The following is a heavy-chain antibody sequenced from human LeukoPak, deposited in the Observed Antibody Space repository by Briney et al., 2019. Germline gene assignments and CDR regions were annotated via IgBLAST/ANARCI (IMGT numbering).Heavy chain of an antibody. CDR3: AKVEWAASHRGLDY. D-gene: IGHD1-1*01. J-gene: IGHJ4*02. CDR2: ISGSGGST. CDR1: GYSISSGYY. V-gene: IGHV3-23*01. Sequence: ETLSLTCAVSGYSISSGYYWGWIRQPPGKGLEWVSAISGSGGSTYYADSVKGRFTISRDNSKNTLYLQMNSLRAEDTAVYYCAKVEWAASHRGLDYWGQGTLVTVSS.